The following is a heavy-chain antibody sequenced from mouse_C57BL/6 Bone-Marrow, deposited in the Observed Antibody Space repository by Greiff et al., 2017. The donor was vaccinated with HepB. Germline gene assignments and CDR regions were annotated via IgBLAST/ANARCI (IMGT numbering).Heavy chain of an antibody. CDR3: ARLNYGSKDWYFDV. J-gene: IGHJ1*03. V-gene: IGHV3-8*01. CDR1: GYSITSDY. Sequence: EVQLVESGPGLAKPSQTLSLTCSVTGYSITSDYWNWIRKFPGNKLEYMGYISYSGSTYYNPSLKSRISITRDTSKNQYYMQLNSVTTEETATYYCARLNYGSKDWYFDVWGTGTTVTVSS. CDR2: ISYSGST. D-gene: IGHD1-1*01.